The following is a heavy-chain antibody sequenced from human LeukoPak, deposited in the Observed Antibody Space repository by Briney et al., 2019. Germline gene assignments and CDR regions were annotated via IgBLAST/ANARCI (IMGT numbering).Heavy chain of an antibody. Sequence: PGGSLRLSCAASGFTFSNYAMSWVRQAPGKGLVWVSRINSDGSSTSYADSVKGRFTISRDNAKNTLYLQMNSLRAEDTAVYYCASLGGSSSTNDAFDIWGQGTMVTVSS. CDR1: GFTFSNYA. D-gene: IGHD6-13*01. CDR3: ASLGGSSSTNDAFDI. V-gene: IGHV3-74*01. J-gene: IGHJ3*02. CDR2: INSDGSST.